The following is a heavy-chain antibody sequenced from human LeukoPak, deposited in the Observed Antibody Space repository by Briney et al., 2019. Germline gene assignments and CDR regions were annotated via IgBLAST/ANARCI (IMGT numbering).Heavy chain of an antibody. CDR3: ARGLIDDILTGYPEDYYMDV. J-gene: IGHJ6*03. CDR2: IYYSGST. Sequence: SETLSLTCTVSGGSISSYYWSWIRQPPGKGLEWSGYIYYSGSTNYNPSLKSRVTISVDTSKNQFSLKLSSVTAADTAVYYCARGLIDDILTGYPEDYYMDVWGKGTTVTVSS. CDR1: GGSISSYY. V-gene: IGHV4-59*01. D-gene: IGHD3-9*01.